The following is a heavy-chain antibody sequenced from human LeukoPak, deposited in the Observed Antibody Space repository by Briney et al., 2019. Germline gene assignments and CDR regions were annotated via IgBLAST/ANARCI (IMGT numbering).Heavy chain of an antibody. J-gene: IGHJ4*02. CDR3: ARHRAGYHIDG. CDR1: GGSISSYY. D-gene: IGHD3-9*01. Sequence: SETLSLTCTVSGGSISSYYWSWIRQPPGKGLEWIGEINHSGSTNYNPSLKSRVTISVDTSKNQFSLKLSSVTAADTAVYYCARHRAGYHIDGWGQGTLVTVSS. CDR2: INHSGST. V-gene: IGHV4-34*01.